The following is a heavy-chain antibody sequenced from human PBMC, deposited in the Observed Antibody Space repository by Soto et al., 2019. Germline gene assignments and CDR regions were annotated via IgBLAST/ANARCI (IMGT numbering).Heavy chain of an antibody. CDR1: GFTFSSYA. Sequence: GGSLRLSCAASGFTFSSYAMSWVRQAPGKGLEWVSAISGSGGSTYYADSVKGRFTISRDNSKNTLYLQMNSLRAEDTAVYYCAKDRLGYCSGGSCYSVGWFDPWGQGTLVTSPQ. J-gene: IGHJ5*02. CDR2: ISGSGGST. D-gene: IGHD2-15*01. CDR3: AKDRLGYCSGGSCYSVGWFDP. V-gene: IGHV3-23*01.